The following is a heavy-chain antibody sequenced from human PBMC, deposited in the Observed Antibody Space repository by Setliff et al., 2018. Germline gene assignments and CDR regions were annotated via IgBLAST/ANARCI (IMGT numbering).Heavy chain of an antibody. CDR1: GYTFTNYG. V-gene: IGHV1-18*01. CDR3: ARGPPDFVVVPAAAKFDY. CDR2: NSA. J-gene: IGHJ4*02. Sequence: ASVKVSCKTSGYTFTNYGINWVRQAPGQGLEWMGWNSAYAQKSQGGVTMTTDTPTSTAYLELNSLRSDDTAVYYCARGPPDFVVVPAAAKFDYWGQGTLVTVSS. D-gene: IGHD2-2*01.